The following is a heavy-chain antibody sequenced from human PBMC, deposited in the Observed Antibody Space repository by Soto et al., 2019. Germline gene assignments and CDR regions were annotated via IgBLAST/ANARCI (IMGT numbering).Heavy chain of an antibody. CDR3: ARDRYYDSSGQIDY. D-gene: IGHD3-22*01. J-gene: IGHJ4*02. CDR1: GFTFSDYY. CDR2: ISSSSSYT. V-gene: IGHV3-11*06. Sequence: LRLSCAASGFTFSDYYMSWIRQAPGKGLEWVSYISSSSSYTNYADSVKGRFTISRDNAKNSLYLQMNSLRAEDTAVYYCARDRYYDSSGQIDYWGQGTLVTVSS.